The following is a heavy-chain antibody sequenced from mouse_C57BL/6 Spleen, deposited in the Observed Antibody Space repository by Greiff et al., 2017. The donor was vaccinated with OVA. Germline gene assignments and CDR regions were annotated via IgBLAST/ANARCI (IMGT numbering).Heavy chain of an antibody. CDR1: GFTFTDYY. J-gene: IGHJ2*01. CDR3: ARSPYSNYNCFDY. CDR2: IRNKANGYTT. D-gene: IGHD2-5*01. Sequence: EVQGVESGGGLVQPGGSLSLSCAASGFTFTDYYMSWVRPPPGKALEWLGFIRNKANGYTTEYSASVKGRFTISRDNSQSILYLQMNSLIAEDSATYYCARSPYSNYNCFDYWGQGTTLTVSS. V-gene: IGHV7-3*01.